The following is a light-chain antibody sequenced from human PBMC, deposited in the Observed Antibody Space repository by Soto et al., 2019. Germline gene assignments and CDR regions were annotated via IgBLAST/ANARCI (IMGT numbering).Light chain of an antibody. CDR3: QAWDSSYV. Sequence: SYELTQPPSVSVSPGQTATITCSGDKLGNKYTSWYQQKPGQSPVLVIYQDTRRPSGIPERFSGSNSGNTATLTFSGTQAMDEADYYCQAWDSSYVFGTGTKLTVL. J-gene: IGLJ1*01. V-gene: IGLV3-1*01. CDR1: KLGNKY. CDR2: QDT.